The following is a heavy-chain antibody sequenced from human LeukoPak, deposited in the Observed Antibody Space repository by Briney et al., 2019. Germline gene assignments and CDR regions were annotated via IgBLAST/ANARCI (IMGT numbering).Heavy chain of an antibody. CDR3: ASSTLVPAAFDY. J-gene: IGHJ4*02. D-gene: IGHD2-2*01. CDR2: IYHSGST. CDR1: GGFISSGGYS. Sequence: SETLSLTCAVSGGFISSGGYSWSWIRQPPGKGLEWIGYIYHSGSTYYNPSLKSRVTISVDRSKNQFSLKLSSVTAADTAVYYCASSTLVPAAFDYWGQGTLVTVSS. V-gene: IGHV4-30-2*01.